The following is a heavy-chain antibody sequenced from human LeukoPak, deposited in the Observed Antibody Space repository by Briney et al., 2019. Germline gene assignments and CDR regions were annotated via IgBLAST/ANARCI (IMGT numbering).Heavy chain of an antibody. J-gene: IGHJ4*02. Sequence: ASVKVSCKASGYTFTSYDIHWVRQATGQGLEWMGWMNPNSGNTGYAQKFQGRVTITRNTSISTAYMELSSLRSEDTAVYYCARGKGKYSSSSLGYWGQGTLVTVSS. D-gene: IGHD6-6*01. CDR3: ARGKGKYSSSSLGY. V-gene: IGHV1-8*03. CDR2: MNPNSGNT. CDR1: GYTFTSYD.